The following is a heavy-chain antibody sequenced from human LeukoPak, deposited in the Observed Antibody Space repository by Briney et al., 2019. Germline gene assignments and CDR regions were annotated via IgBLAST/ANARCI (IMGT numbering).Heavy chain of an antibody. V-gene: IGHV3-7*01. CDR2: IKQDGSEK. J-gene: IGHJ4*02. D-gene: IGHD5-24*01. CDR3: ARDTRDGYNPHFDY. CDR1: KFSMSTYW. Sequence: GGSLRLSCAASKFSMSTYWMSWVRQAPGKGLEWVANIKQDGSEKYYVDSVKGRFTISRDNAKNSLYLQMNSLRAEDTAVYYCARDTRDGYNPHFDYWGQGTLVTVSS.